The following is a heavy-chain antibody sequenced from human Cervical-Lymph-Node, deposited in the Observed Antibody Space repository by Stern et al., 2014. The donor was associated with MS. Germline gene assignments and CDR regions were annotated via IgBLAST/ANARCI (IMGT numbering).Heavy chain of an antibody. V-gene: IGHV1-69*01. J-gene: IGHJ3*02. Sequence: QVQLVQSGAEVKKPGSSVKVSCKASGGTFSSYAISWVRQAPGQWLEWMGGIIPIFGTADYAQKFQGRVTITADESTSTAYMELSSLRSDDTAIYYCARVHTASSHAFDIWGQGTMVTVSS. CDR3: ARVHTASSHAFDI. D-gene: IGHD5-18*01. CDR2: IIPIFGTA. CDR1: GGTFSSYA.